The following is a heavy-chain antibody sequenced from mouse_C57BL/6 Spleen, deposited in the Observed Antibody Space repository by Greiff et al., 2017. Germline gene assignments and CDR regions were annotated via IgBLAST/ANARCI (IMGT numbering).Heavy chain of an antibody. Sequence: VQLQQSGAELVRPGASVTLSCKASGYTFTDYEMHWVKQTPVHGLEWIGAIDPETGGTAYNQKFKGKAILTVDKSSSTAYVELSSLTSEDSAVDYCTREGLDYWGQGPSVTVSS. CDR2: IDPETGGT. D-gene: IGHD3-2*02. CDR1: GYTFTDYE. V-gene: IGHV1-15*01. CDR3: TREGLDY. J-gene: IGHJ4*01.